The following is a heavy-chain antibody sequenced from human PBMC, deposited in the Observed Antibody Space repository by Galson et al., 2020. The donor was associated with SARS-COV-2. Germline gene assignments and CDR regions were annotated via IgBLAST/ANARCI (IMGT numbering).Heavy chain of an antibody. J-gene: IGHJ5*02. CDR1: GYTFTTNG. D-gene: IGHD3-10*01. CDR2: ISTNSGKT. CDR3: ARDVNYRFDT. Sequence: ASVKVSCKPSGYTFTTNGISWVRQAPGQGLAWMGWISTNSGKTNYAQKLQGRVSMTRDTSTSTAYMELGSLRSDDTAVYYCARDVNYRFDTWGQGTLVTVSS. V-gene: IGHV1-18*01.